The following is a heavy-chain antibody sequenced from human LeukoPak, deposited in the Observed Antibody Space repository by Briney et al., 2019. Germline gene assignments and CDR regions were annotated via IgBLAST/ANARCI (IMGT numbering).Heavy chain of an antibody. CDR2: ISGSGGST. V-gene: IGHV3-23*01. D-gene: IGHD3-22*01. Sequence: GGSLRLSCAASGFTFSSYAMSWVRQAPGKGLDWVSAISGSGGSTYYADSVKGRFTISRDNSKNTLYLQMNSLRAEDTAVYYCAKDTYYYDSSGADFDIWGQGAIVTVSS. CDR3: AKDTYYYDSSGADFDI. CDR1: GFTFSSYA. J-gene: IGHJ3*02.